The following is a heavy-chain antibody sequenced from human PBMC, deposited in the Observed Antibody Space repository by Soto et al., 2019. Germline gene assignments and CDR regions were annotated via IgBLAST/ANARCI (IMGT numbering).Heavy chain of an antibody. Sequence: EVQLVESGGGLIQPGGSLRLSCAASGFTVTNKYMTWVRQAPGKGLEWVAVIYSGGSTSYEDAVKGRFTISRDNSKNILYLQMNSLRAEDTAVYYCARVDYGDYGWYFDLWGRGTLVTVSS. CDR1: GFTVTNKY. D-gene: IGHD4-17*01. V-gene: IGHV3-53*01. CDR3: ARVDYGDYGWYFDL. J-gene: IGHJ2*01. CDR2: IYSGGST.